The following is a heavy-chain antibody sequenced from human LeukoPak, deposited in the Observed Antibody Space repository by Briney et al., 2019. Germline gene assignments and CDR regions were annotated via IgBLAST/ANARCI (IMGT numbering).Heavy chain of an antibody. CDR3: ATPAAVVAATIARYPFDV. D-gene: IGHD2-2*02. CDR2: FDPESGKT. J-gene: IGHJ3*01. V-gene: IGHV1-24*01. Sequence: ASVKVSCKISGYILNELSMHWVRQAPGEGLTWMGGFDPESGKTVYAQKFQGRVTMTEDTSTDTAYMELSRLTSEDTALYFCATPAAVVAATIARYPFDVWGQGTMVTVSS. CDR1: GYILNELS.